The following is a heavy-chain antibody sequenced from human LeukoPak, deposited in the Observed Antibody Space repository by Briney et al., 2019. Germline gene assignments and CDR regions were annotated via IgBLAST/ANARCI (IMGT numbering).Heavy chain of an antibody. V-gene: IGHV3-21*01. J-gene: IGHJ4*02. CDR3: ARDLGETYNWNDFDY. D-gene: IGHD1-20*01. CDR1: GFTFSSHT. CDR2: ISSSSYI. Sequence: GGSLRLSCAASGFTFSSHTMSWVRQAPGKGLEWVSSISSSSYIYYADSVKGRFTISRDNAKNSLYLQMNSLRAEDTAVYYCARDLGETYNWNDFDYWGQGTLVTVSS.